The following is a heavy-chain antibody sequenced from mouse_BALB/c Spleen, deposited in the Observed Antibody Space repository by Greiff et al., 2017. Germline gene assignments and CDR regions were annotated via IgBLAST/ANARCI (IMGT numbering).Heavy chain of an antibody. V-gene: IGHV1-15*01. CDR2: INPGSGGT. CDR1: GYTFTDYE. D-gene: IGHD1-1*01. J-gene: IGHJ2*01. CDR3: SGSEGDYGSRYDY. Sequence: VQLEESGAELVRPGASVKLSCKASGYTFTDYEMPWVKQTPVHGLEWIGAINPGSGGTAYNQKFKGKATLTADKSASTAYMELSSLTSEDSAVYYCSGSEGDYGSRYDYWGQGTTLTVSA.